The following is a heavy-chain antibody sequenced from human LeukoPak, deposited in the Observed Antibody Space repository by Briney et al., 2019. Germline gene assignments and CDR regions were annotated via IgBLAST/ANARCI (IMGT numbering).Heavy chain of an antibody. Sequence: GASVKVSCKASGYTFTSYYMHWVRQAPGQGLEWMGIINPSGGSTSYAQKFQGRVTMTRNTSISTACMELSSLRSEDTAVYYCARGGVPQGNWFDPWGQGTLVTVSS. J-gene: IGHJ5*02. CDR3: ARGGVPQGNWFDP. V-gene: IGHV1-46*01. D-gene: IGHD2-8*01. CDR1: GYTFTSYY. CDR2: INPSGGST.